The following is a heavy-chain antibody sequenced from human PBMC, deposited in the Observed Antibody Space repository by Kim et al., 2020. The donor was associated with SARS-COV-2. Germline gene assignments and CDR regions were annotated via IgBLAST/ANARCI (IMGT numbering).Heavy chain of an antibody. CDR3: ARLPAVAGPHYYYGMDV. V-gene: IGHV4-39*01. Sequence: SETLSLTCTVSGGSISSSSYYWGWIRQPPGKGLEWIGSIYYSGSTYYNPSLKSRVTISVDTSKNQFSLKLSSVTAADTAVYYCARLPAVAGPHYYYGMDVWGQGTTVTVSS. D-gene: IGHD6-19*01. J-gene: IGHJ6*02. CDR1: GGSISSSSYY. CDR2: IYYSGST.